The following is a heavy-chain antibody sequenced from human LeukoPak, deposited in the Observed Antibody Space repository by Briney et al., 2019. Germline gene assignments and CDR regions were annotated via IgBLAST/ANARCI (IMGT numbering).Heavy chain of an antibody. CDR3: ARATTVTTGFDY. D-gene: IGHD4-11*01. V-gene: IGHV4-59*12. Sequence: SETLSLTCTVSGGSISSYYWSWIRQPPGKGLEWIGYIYYTGSTNNNPSLKSRITLSVDTSKNQFSLRLSSVTAADTAVYYCARATTVTTGFDYWGQGTLVTVSS. CDR2: IYYTGST. J-gene: IGHJ4*02. CDR1: GGSISSYY.